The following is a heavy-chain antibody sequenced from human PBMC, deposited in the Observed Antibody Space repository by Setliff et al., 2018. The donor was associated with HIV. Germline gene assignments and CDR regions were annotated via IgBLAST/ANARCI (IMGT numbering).Heavy chain of an antibody. CDR1: GDTFSNSA. Sequence: ASVKVSCKASGDTFSNSALTWVRQAPGQGLEWMGIINPSGGSTSHAQKFQGRVTMTRDTSTSTAYMELRGLRADDTAVYFCARLGSGWSDSYYYAMDIWGQGTTVTVSS. CDR3: ARLGSGWSDSYYYAMDI. J-gene: IGHJ6*02. CDR2: INPSGGST. D-gene: IGHD6-19*01. V-gene: IGHV1-46*01.